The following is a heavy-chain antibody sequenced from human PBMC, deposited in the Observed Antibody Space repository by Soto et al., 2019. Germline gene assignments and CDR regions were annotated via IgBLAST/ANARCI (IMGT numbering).Heavy chain of an antibody. CDR3: AREPSN. CDR2: IYYGGST. CDR1: GGSISSGGYY. V-gene: IGHV4-31*03. Sequence: QVQLQESGPGLVKPSHTMSLTCTVSGGSISSGGYYWSWIRQHPVKGLAGIGYIYYGGSTYYNPSRKSRVTIAVDTSKNQFSLKLSSVTAADTAVYYCAREPSNWGQGTLVTVSS. J-gene: IGHJ4*02.